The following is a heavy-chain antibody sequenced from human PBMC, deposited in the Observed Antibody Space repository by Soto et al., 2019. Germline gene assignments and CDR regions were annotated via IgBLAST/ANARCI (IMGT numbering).Heavy chain of an antibody. Sequence: GKGLEWMGRIDPSDSYTNYSPSFQGHVTISADKSISTAYLQWSSLKASDTAMYYCASCYYDSSGYDDAYHCMDVWGHG. J-gene: IGHJ6*01. CDR3: ASCYYDSSGYDDAYHCMDV. D-gene: IGHD3-22*01. CDR2: IDPSDSYT. V-gene: IGHV5-10-1*01.